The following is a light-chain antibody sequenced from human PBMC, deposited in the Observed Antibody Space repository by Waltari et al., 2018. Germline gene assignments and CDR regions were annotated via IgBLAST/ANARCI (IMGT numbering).Light chain of an antibody. CDR3: QHHFRLPAT. CDR1: QNIGHY. CDR2: ASS. J-gene: IGKJ1*01. Sequence: IVLTQSPGTLCLSPGGRATLSCRASQNIGHYLAWYQQKPGQAPRLLIYASSTRATGIPDRFSGSGSGADFSLTITGLEPDDFAVYYCQHHFRLPATFGQGTKV. V-gene: IGKV3-20*01.